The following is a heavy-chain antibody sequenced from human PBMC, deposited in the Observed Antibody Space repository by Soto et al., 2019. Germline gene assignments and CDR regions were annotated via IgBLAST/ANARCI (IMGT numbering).Heavy chain of an antibody. D-gene: IGHD6-13*01. CDR1: GFTFSSYA. V-gene: IGHV3-23*01. Sequence: VQLLESGGGLVQPGGSLRLSCAASGFTFSSYAMSWVRQAPGKGLEWVSAISGSGSTYYADSVKGRFTISRDNSKNTLYLQMNSLKAEDTAVYYCAKPPPIYSSSWYVDYWGQGTLVTVSS. CDR3: AKPPPIYSSSWYVDY. J-gene: IGHJ4*02. CDR2: ISGSGST.